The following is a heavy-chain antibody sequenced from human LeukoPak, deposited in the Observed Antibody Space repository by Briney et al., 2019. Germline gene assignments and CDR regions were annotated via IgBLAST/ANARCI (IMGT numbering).Heavy chain of an antibody. V-gene: IGHV3-7*01. CDR3: ARDIASARSRAAGNY. CDR1: GLTFSSFW. J-gene: IGHJ4*02. D-gene: IGHD6-13*01. Sequence: GGSLRLSCAAAGLTFSSFWMSWVRQAPGKGLEWVASIKQDGSDKYYVDSVKGRFTISRDNAKNSLFLQMNSLRAEDTAVYYCARDIASARSRAAGNYWGQGTLVTVSS. CDR2: IKQDGSDK.